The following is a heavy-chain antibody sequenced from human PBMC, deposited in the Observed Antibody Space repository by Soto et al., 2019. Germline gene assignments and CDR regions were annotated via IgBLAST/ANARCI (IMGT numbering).Heavy chain of an antibody. CDR2: ISGSGGST. CDR3: AKDQMGYCRVRSSRESFDI. V-gene: IGHV3-23*01. J-gene: IGHJ3*02. Sequence: PGGSLRLSCAASGFTFSSYAMSWVRQAPGKGPEWVSAISGSGGSTYYADSVKGRFTISRDNSKNTLYLQMNSLRAEDTAVYYCAKDQMGYCRVRSSRESFDIWGQGTMVTVSS. D-gene: IGHD2-15*01. CDR1: GFTFSSYA.